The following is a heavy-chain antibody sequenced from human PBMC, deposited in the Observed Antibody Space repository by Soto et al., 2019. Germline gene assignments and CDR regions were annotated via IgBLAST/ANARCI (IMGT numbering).Heavy chain of an antibody. D-gene: IGHD4-4*01. CDR2: IYWDDDK. Sequence: QITLKESGPTLVQPTQTLTLTCTFSGFSLSTNGLGVGWIRQPPGKALEWLSLIYWDDDKRYNPSLKSRLTITNDTSKNEVVLTATNMDPVDTATYYCTPAPPVTVMTLYYFDYWGQGTLVTVSS. CDR3: TPAPPVTVMTLYYFDY. V-gene: IGHV2-5*02. CDR1: GFSLSTNGLG. J-gene: IGHJ4*02.